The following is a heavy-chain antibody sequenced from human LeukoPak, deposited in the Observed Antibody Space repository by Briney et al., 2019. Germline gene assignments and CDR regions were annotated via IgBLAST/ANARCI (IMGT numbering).Heavy chain of an antibody. CDR1: GFTFRSYA. J-gene: IGHJ4*02. CDR2: ISSDGSYK. D-gene: IGHD3-22*01. V-gene: IGHV3-30*04. CDR3: ARGLAYYYDSTAYFLDY. Sequence: PGRSLRLSCSASGFTFRSYAIHWVRHAPGQGLEWVTIISSDGSYKNYADSVKGRFTISRDNSKNTLYLQMNSLRPEDTAVYYCARGLAYYYDSTAYFLDYWGQGTLLTVST.